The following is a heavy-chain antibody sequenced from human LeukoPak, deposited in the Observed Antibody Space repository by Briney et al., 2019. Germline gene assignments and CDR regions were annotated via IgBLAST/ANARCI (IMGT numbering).Heavy chain of an antibody. D-gene: IGHD3-10*01. Sequence: ASVTVSCKASGYTSTGYYMHWVRQAPGQGLEWMGWINPPSGGTNSAQKFQGRVTMTRDTSITTAYLELSRLTSDDTAVYYCARGDFYSGSFLDYWGQGTLVTVSS. CDR3: ARGDFYSGSFLDY. V-gene: IGHV1-2*02. J-gene: IGHJ4*02. CDR2: INPPSGGT. CDR1: GYTSTGYY.